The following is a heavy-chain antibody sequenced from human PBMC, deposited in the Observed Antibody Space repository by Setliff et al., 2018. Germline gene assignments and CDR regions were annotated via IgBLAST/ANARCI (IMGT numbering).Heavy chain of an antibody. Sequence: SETLSLTCTVSGGSINSMSYYWGWIRQPPGKGLEWIGSIYHSGSSYYNPSLRSRVTISVDTSKNQFSLILRSVTAADTAVYYFRLAHCSTTSCEEALDYWSQGTLVTVSS. J-gene: IGHJ4*02. CDR2: IYHSGSS. V-gene: IGHV4-39*07. D-gene: IGHD2-2*01. CDR3: RLAHCSTTSCEEALDY. CDR1: GGSINSMSYY.